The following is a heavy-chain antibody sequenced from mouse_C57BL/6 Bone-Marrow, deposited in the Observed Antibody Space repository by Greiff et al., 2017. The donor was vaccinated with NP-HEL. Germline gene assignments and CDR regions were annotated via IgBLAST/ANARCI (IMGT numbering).Heavy chain of an antibody. Sequence: VQLQQSGPELVKPGASVMISCKASGYSFTGYYMNWVKQSPEKSLEWIGEINPSTGGTTYNQKFKAKATLTVDKSSSTAYMQLKSLTSEDSAVYYCARRDGVYFDYWGQGTTLTVSS. CDR1: GYSFTGYY. CDR3: ARRDGVYFDY. J-gene: IGHJ2*01. V-gene: IGHV1-42*01. CDR2: INPSTGGT.